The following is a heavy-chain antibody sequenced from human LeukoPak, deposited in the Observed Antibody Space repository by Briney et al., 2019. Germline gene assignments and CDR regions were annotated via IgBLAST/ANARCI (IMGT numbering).Heavy chain of an antibody. Sequence: GESLQISFKGSGYRFTSYWIGWVRPMPGKGLEWMGIIYPGDSDTRYSPSFQGQVTISADKSISTAYLQWSSLKASDTAMYYCARSPYYYDSSGKGTGYYYMDVWGKGTTVTVSS. CDR1: GYRFTSYW. D-gene: IGHD3-22*01. V-gene: IGHV5-51*01. J-gene: IGHJ6*03. CDR3: ARSPYYYDSSGKGTGYYYMDV. CDR2: IYPGDSDT.